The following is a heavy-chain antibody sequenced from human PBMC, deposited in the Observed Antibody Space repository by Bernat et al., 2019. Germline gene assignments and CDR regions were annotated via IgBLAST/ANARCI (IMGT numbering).Heavy chain of an antibody. V-gene: IGHV1-69*12. D-gene: IGHD6-13*01. Sequence: QVQLVQSGAEVKKPGSSVKFSCKASGGTFSSYAISCVRQAPVQGLGWMGGIIPIFGTANYAQKFKGRVTITADESTSTAYMELSSLRSEDTAVYYCARYRSVAAAGPYYFDYWGQGTLVTVSS. CDR1: GGTFSSYA. CDR2: IIPIFGTA. J-gene: IGHJ4*02. CDR3: ARYRSVAAAGPYYFDY.